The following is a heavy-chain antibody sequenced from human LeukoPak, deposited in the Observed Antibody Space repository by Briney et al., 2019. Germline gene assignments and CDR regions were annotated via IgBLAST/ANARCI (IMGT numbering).Heavy chain of an antibody. V-gene: IGHV3-21*01. CDR2: VSSSSSCI. D-gene: IGHD3-9*01. CDR3: ARDLYDILTGYYQLDY. Sequence: GGSLRLSCAASGFTFSSYSMNWVRQAPGKGLEWVSSVSSSSSCIYYANSVKGRFTISRDNAKNSLYLQMNSLRAEDTAVYYCARDLYDILTGYYQLDYWGQGTLVTVSS. J-gene: IGHJ4*02. CDR1: GFTFSSYS.